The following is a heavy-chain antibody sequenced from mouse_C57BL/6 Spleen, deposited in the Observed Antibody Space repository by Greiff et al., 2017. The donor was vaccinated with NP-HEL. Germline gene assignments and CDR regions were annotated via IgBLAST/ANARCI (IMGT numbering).Heavy chain of an antibody. Sequence: EVQGVESGGGLVKPGGSLKLSCAASGFTFSSYTMSLVRQTPEKRLEWVANISGGGGNTYYPDSVKGRFTISRDNAKNTLYLQKSSLRSEDTALNYCARQGHVDYPFWDYWGQGTSVTVSS. J-gene: IGHJ4*01. V-gene: IGHV5-9*01. CDR2: ISGGGGNT. CDR3: ARQGHVDYPFWDY. D-gene: IGHD2-4*01. CDR1: GFTFSSYT.